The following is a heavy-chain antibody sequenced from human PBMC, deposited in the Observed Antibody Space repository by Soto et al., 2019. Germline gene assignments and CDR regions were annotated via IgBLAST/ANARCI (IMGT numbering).Heavy chain of an antibody. D-gene: IGHD6-19*01. V-gene: IGHV3-64*01. J-gene: IGHJ6*03. CDR3: ARRRQSDYYYMDV. Sequence: EVQLVESGGGLVQPGGSLRLSCAASGFTFSNHAMDWVRQAPGKGLEYVSGISSNGGATYYASSVRDRFTISRDNSKNTLYLQMGSLRPEDMAVYYWARRRQSDYYYMDVWGRGTTVTVSS. CDR2: ISSNGGAT. CDR1: GFTFSNHA.